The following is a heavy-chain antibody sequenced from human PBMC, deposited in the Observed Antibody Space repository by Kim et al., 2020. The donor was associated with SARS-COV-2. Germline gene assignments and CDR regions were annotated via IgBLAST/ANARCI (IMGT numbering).Heavy chain of an antibody. CDR1: GFTFGSYA. Sequence: GVSLRLSCAASGFTFGSYAMSWVRQAPGKGLEWVSVIYSGGSSTYYADSVKGRFTISRDNSKNTLYLQMNSLRAEDTAVYYCAKDSYRLGYGYGYWGQGTLVTVSS. D-gene: IGHD5-18*01. CDR2: IYSGGSST. V-gene: IGHV3-23*03. J-gene: IGHJ4*02. CDR3: AKDSYRLGYGYGY.